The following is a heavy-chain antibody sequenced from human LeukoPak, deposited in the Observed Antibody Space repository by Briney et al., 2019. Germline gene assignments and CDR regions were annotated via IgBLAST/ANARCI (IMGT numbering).Heavy chain of an antibody. CDR3: ARGLGGYTSSQAY. Sequence: GGSLRLSCAASGFTLSSYEMNWVRQAPGKGLEWVSYISSSGSTIYYADSVKGRFTISRDNAKNSLYLQMNSLRAEDTAVYYCARGLGGYTSSQAYWGQGTLVTVSS. CDR2: ISSSGSTI. D-gene: IGHD6-13*01. V-gene: IGHV3-48*03. J-gene: IGHJ4*02. CDR1: GFTLSSYE.